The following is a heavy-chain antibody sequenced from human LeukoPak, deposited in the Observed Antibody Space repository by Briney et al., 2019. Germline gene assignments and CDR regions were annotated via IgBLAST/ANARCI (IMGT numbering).Heavy chain of an antibody. D-gene: IGHD3-16*02. CDR3: ARASDGYYVWGSYRPSYYFYY. CDR1: GGSIGSYY. J-gene: IGHJ4*02. Sequence: SETLSLTCTVSGGSIGSYYWSWIRQPPGKGLEWIGYIYYSGSTNYNPSLKSRVTISVDTSKNQFSLRLSSVTAADTAVYYCARASDGYYVWGSYRPSYYFYYWGQGTLVTVSS. CDR2: IYYSGST. V-gene: IGHV4-59*12.